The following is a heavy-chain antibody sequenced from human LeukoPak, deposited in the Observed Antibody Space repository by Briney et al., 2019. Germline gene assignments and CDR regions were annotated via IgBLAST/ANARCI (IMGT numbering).Heavy chain of an antibody. CDR2: ISYDGSNK. Sequence: GGSLRLSCAASGFTFSSYGMHWVRQAPGKGLEWVAVISYDGSNKYYADSVKGRFTISRDNSKNTLYLQMNSLRAEDTAVYYCAKWSGYPRSYWGQGTLVTVSS. CDR3: AKWSGYPRSY. CDR1: GFTFSSYG. J-gene: IGHJ4*02. V-gene: IGHV3-30*18. D-gene: IGHD3-3*01.